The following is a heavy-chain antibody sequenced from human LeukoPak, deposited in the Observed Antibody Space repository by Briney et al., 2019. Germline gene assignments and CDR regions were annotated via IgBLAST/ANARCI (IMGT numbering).Heavy chain of an antibody. J-gene: IGHJ4*02. Sequence: GGTLRLSCAASGFTFSSYAMSWVRQAPGKGLEWVSAISGSGGSTYYADSVKGRFTISRDNSKNTLYLQMNSLRAEDTAVYYCAKGQTGEGYFDYWGQGTLVTVSS. CDR1: GFTFSSYA. CDR2: ISGSGGST. D-gene: IGHD7-27*01. V-gene: IGHV3-23*01. CDR3: AKGQTGEGYFDY.